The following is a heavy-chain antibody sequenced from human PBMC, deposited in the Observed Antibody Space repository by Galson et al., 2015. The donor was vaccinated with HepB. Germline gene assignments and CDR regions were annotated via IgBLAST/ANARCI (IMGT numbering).Heavy chain of an antibody. Sequence: SLRLSCAASGFTFSSYEMNWVRQAPGKGLEWVSYISSSGSTIYYADSVKGRFTISRDNAKNSLYLQMNSLRAEDTAVYYCARWVVVAISGANDAFDIWGQGTMVTVSS. D-gene: IGHD3-22*01. CDR3: ARWVVVAISGANDAFDI. J-gene: IGHJ3*02. V-gene: IGHV3-48*03. CDR1: GFTFSSYE. CDR2: ISSSGSTI.